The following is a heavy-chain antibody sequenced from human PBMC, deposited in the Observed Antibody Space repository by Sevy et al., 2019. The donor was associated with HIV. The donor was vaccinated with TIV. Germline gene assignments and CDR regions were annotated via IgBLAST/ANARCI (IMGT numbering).Heavy chain of an antibody. CDR1: GFTFISYD. V-gene: IGHV3-30*18. CDR2: ISFDGSDQ. CDR3: AKAAHLSGSSTADL. J-gene: IGHJ5*02. Sequence: GGSLRLSCAASGFTFISYDMNWVRQAPGKGLEWVAVISFDGSDQKYEDSVKGRFTISRDNAKNTLYLQMNSLRHEDTAVYYCAKAAHLSGSSTADLWGQGTLVTVSS. D-gene: IGHD1-26*01.